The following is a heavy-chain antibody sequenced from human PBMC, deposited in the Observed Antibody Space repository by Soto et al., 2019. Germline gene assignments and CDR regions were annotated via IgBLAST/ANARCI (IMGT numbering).Heavy chain of an antibody. D-gene: IGHD3-22*01. V-gene: IGHV1-18*01. CDR1: GYTFTSYA. Sequence: ASVKVSCKASGYTFTSYAMHWVRQAPGQGLEWLGWISAYDGYTNYAQILQGRVSMTTDTSTKTAYMELRSLRSDDTAMYYCARGGFYDSSGARNYYYYGMNVWGQGTTVTVSS. CDR3: ARGGFYDSSGARNYYYYGMNV. CDR2: ISAYDGYT. J-gene: IGHJ6*02.